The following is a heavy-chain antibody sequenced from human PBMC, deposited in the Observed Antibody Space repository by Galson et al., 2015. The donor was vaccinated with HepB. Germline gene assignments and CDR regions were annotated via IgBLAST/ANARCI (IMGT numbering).Heavy chain of an antibody. J-gene: IGHJ4*02. CDR3: ASRTRYSSSWHTFDY. Sequence: SVKVSCKASGGTFSSYTISWVRQAPGQGLEWMGRIIPILGIANYAQKFQGRVTITADKSTSTAYMELSSLRSEDTAVYYCASRTRYSSSWHTFDYWGQGTLVTVSS. CDR2: IIPILGIA. D-gene: IGHD6-13*01. V-gene: IGHV1-69*02. CDR1: GGTFSSYT.